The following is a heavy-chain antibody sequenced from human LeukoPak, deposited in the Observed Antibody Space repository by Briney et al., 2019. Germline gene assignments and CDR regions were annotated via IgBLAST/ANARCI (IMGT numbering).Heavy chain of an antibody. Sequence: ASVKVSCKASGYTFTSYGISWVRQAPGQGLEWMGWISAYNGNTNYAQKLQGRVTMTTDTSTSTAYMELRSLRSDDTAVYYCARDVYLFQTNTFDYWGQGTLVTVSS. CDR2: ISAYNGNT. V-gene: IGHV1-18*01. J-gene: IGHJ4*02. CDR3: ARDVYLFQTNTFDY. CDR1: GYTFTSYG.